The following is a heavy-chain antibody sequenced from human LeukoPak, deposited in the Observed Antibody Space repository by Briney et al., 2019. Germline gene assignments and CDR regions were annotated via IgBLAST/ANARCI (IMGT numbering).Heavy chain of an antibody. V-gene: IGHV4-34*01. J-gene: IGHJ4*02. D-gene: IGHD3-10*01. CDR1: GGSFSGYY. Sequence: SETLSLTCAVYGGSFSGYYWSWIRQPPGKGLEWMGEINHSGSTNYNPSLKSRVTISVDTSKNQFSLKLSSVTAADTAVYYCARGLRITMVRGVSFPDYWGQGTLVTVSS. CDR2: INHSGST. CDR3: ARGLRITMVRGVSFPDY.